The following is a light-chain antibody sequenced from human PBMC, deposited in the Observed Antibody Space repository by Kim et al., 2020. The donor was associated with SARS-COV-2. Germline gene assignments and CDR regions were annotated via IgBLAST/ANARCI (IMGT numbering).Light chain of an antibody. J-gene: IGKJ2*01. CDR1: QGIASY. CDR3: LQVNSYPHT. CDR2: ASS. Sequence: IQLTQSPPSLSASIGDSVTITCRASQGIASYLAWYQQKPGKAPELLIYASSTLQSGVPSRFSDSGSGTDFTLTITSLQPDDSATYYCLQVNSYPHTFGRGTKLEI. V-gene: IGKV1-9*01.